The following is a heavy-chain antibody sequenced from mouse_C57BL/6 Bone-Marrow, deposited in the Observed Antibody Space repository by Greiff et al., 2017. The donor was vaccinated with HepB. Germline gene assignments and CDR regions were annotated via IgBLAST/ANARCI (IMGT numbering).Heavy chain of an antibody. CDR3: ARLRRYYFGY. CDR1: GYTFTDYY. J-gene: IGHJ2*01. Sequence: QVHVKQSGPELVKPGASVTISCKASGYTFTDYYINWVKQRPGQGLEWIGWIYPGSGNTKYNEKFKGKATLTVDTSSSTAYMQLSSLTSEDSAVYYCARLRRYYFGYWGQRTTLTVSS. V-gene: IGHV1-84*01. CDR2: IYPGSGNT.